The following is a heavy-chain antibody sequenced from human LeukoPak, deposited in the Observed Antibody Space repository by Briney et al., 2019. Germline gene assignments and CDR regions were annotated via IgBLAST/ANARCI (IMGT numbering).Heavy chain of an antibody. V-gene: IGHV3-30*04. D-gene: IGHD2-15*01. Sequence: GGSLRLSCAASGFTFSSYAMHWVRQAPGKGLEWVAVISYDGSNKYYADSVKGRFTISRDNSKNTLYLQMNSLRAEDTAVYYCARDLSRSRPDCSGASCYSVYWGQGTLVTVSS. CDR1: GFTFSSYA. CDR3: ARDLSRSRPDCSGASCYSVY. J-gene: IGHJ4*02. CDR2: ISYDGSNK.